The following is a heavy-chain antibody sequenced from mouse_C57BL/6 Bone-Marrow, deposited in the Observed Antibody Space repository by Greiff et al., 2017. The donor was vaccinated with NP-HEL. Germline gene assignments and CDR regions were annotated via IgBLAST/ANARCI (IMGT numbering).Heavy chain of an antibody. CDR1: GFTFSSYG. J-gene: IGHJ3*01. V-gene: IGHV5-6*01. CDR2: ISSGGSYT. CDR3: ASPYDYDVAWFAY. Sequence: EVKLVESGGDLVKPGGSLKLSCAASGFTFSSYGMSWVRQTPDKRLEWVATISSGGSYTYYPASVKGRFTLSRDNAKNTRYLQMSSLKSEDTAMYYCASPYDYDVAWFAYWGQGTLVTVSA. D-gene: IGHD2-4*01.